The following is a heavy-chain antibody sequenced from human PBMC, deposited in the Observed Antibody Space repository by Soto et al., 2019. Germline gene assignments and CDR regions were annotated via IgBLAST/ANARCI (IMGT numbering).Heavy chain of an antibody. V-gene: IGHV3-30-3*01. Sequence: QVQLVESGGGVVQPGRSLRLSCAASGFTFSSYAMHWVRQAPGKGLEWVADISYDGSNKYYADSVKGRFTISRDNSKNTLYLQMNSLRAEDTAVYYCARGPPYDSSGYPSFAFDIWGQGTMVTVSS. CDR2: ISYDGSNK. J-gene: IGHJ3*02. CDR3: ARGPPYDSSGYPSFAFDI. D-gene: IGHD3-22*01. CDR1: GFTFSSYA.